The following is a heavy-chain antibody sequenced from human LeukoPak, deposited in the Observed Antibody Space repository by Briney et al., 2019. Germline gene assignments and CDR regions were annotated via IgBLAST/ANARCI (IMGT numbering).Heavy chain of an antibody. Sequence: GGSLRLSCAASALTFRSYAMIWVRQAPGKGLEWVSGINGSGGSTYYSDSAKGRFTISRDNSNNTLYLQMNSLRAEDTAVYYCAKGAASRGYTYVANWGQGTLVTVSS. CDR3: AKGAASRGYTYVAN. CDR1: ALTFRSYA. V-gene: IGHV3-23*01. J-gene: IGHJ4*02. CDR2: INGSGGST. D-gene: IGHD5-18*01.